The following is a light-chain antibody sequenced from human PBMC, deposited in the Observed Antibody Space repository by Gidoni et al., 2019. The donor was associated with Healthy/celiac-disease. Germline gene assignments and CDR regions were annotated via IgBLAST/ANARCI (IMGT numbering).Light chain of an antibody. CDR2: KDS. Sequence: SYELTQPTWVSVSPGQTARITCSGDALPKQYAYWYQQKPGQDPVLVIYKDSERPSGFPERFSGSSSWTTVTLTISGVQAEYEADYYCQSADSSGTYVVFGGGTKL. V-gene: IGLV3-25*03. CDR3: QSADSSGTYVV. J-gene: IGLJ2*01. CDR1: ALPKQY.